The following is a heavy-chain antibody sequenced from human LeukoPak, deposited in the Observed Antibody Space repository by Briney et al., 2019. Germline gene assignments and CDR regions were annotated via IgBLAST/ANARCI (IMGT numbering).Heavy chain of an antibody. CDR2: IYYSGDT. D-gene: IGHD3-22*01. CDR1: GASISTSGHY. CDR3: ARVLNYYDNSGYFYFFDY. Sequence: PSETLSLTCSVSGASISTSGHYWSWIRQHPGKGLDWIRYIYYSGDTHYNASLRSRVSISVDTSQSQFSLKLSPVTAADTAVYYCARVLNYYDNSGYFYFFDYWGQGTPVTVSS. V-gene: IGHV4-31*03. J-gene: IGHJ4*02.